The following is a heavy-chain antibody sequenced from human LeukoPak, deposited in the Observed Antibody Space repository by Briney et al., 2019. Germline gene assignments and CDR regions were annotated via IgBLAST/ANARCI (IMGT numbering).Heavy chain of an antibody. Sequence: SETLSLTCTVSGGSISSSSYYWGWIRQPPGKGLEWIGSIYYSGSTYYNPSLKSRVTISVDTSKNQFSLKLSSVTAADTAVYYCVRDPSSVGPRDYWGQGTLVTVSS. CDR1: GGSISSSSYY. V-gene: IGHV4-39*07. D-gene: IGHD2-15*01. CDR3: VRDPSSVGPRDY. J-gene: IGHJ4*02. CDR2: IYYSGST.